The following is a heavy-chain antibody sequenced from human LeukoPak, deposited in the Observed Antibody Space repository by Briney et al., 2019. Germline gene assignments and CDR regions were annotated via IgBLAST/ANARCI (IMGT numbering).Heavy chain of an antibody. D-gene: IGHD3-9*01. Sequence: GASVKVSCKASGGTFSSYAISWVRQAPGQGLEWMGRIIPILGIANHAQKFQGRATITADKSTSTAYMELSSLRSEDTAVYYCAREARGYDILTGYPFDYWGQGTLVTVSS. CDR2: IIPILGIA. CDR1: GGTFSSYA. J-gene: IGHJ4*02. CDR3: AREARGYDILTGYPFDY. V-gene: IGHV1-69*04.